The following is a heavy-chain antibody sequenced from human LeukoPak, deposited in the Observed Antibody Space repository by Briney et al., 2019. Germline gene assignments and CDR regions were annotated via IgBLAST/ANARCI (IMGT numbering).Heavy chain of an antibody. CDR1: GYTFTSYD. D-gene: IGHD6-13*01. J-gene: IGHJ6*02. V-gene: IGHV1-8*01. CDR3: ASGYSSSWGGFRFDGMDV. CDR2: MNPNSGNT. Sequence: ASVKVSCKASGYTFTSYDINWVRQATGQGLEWMGWMNPNSGNTGYAQKFQGRVTMTRNTSISTAYMELSSLRSEDTAVYYCASGYSSSWGGFRFDGMDVWGQGTTVTVFS.